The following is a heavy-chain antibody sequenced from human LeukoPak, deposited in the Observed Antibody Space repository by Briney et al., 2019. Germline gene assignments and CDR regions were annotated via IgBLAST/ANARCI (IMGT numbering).Heavy chain of an antibody. Sequence: SVKVSCKASGGTFSSYAISWVRQAPGQGLEWMGGIIPIFGTANYAQKFQGRVTITADESTSTAYMELSSLRSEDTAVYYCARVLAAAEYNWFDPWGQGTLVTVSS. CDR1: GGTFSSYA. CDR2: IIPIFGTA. J-gene: IGHJ5*02. D-gene: IGHD6-25*01. CDR3: ARVLAAAEYNWFDP. V-gene: IGHV1-69*13.